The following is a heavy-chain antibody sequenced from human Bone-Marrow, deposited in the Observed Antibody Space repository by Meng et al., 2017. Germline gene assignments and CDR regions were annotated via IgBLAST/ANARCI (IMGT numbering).Heavy chain of an antibody. CDR3: ARDLARQHGNVHRGQDDAFDI. J-gene: IGHJ3*02. V-gene: IGHV1-46*01. CDR2: INPSRVST. Sequence: ASVKVSCKASGYTFTSYYMHWVRQAPGQGLEWMGIINPSRVSTSYAQKFQGRVTITRNTSTSTVYMELSSLRSEDTAVYYCARDLARQHGNVHRGQDDAFDIWGQGTMVTVSS. CDR1: GYTFTSYY. D-gene: IGHD1-1*01.